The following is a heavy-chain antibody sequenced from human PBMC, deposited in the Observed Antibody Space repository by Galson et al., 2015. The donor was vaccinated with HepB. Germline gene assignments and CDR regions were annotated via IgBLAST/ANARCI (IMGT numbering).Heavy chain of an antibody. J-gene: IGHJ6*02. D-gene: IGHD3-9*01. Sequence: SLRLSCAASGFTFSSYAMHWVRQAPGKGLEWVAVISYDGSNKYYADSVKGRFTISRDNSKNTLYLPMNSLRAEDTAVYYCARGSYDILTGYPDYYYYGMDVWGQGTTVTVSS. CDR1: GFTFSSYA. CDR2: ISYDGSNK. CDR3: ARGSYDILTGYPDYYYYGMDV. V-gene: IGHV3-30*04.